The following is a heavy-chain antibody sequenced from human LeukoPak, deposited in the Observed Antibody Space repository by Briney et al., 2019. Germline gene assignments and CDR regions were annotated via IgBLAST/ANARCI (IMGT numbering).Heavy chain of an antibody. V-gene: IGHV4-59*01. J-gene: IGHJ4*02. D-gene: IGHD3-16*01. CDR3: ARDRGGSYFDY. Sequence: SETLSLTCTVSGGSISSYYWSWIRQPPGKGLEWIGYIYYSGSTNYNPSLKSRVTISVDTSKNQFSLKLSSVTAADTAVYYCARDRGGSYFDYWGQGPLVTVSS. CDR1: GGSISSYY. CDR2: IYYSGST.